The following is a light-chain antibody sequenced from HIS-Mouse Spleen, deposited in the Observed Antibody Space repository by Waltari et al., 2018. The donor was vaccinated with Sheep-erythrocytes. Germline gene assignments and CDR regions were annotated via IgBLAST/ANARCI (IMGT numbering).Light chain of an antibody. J-gene: IGLJ1*01. CDR2: QDS. CDR3: CSYAGSYNHV. Sequence: SYELTQPPSVSVSPGQTASIPCSGDKLGDKYAFWYQQKPGQSPVLVIYQDSKRPSGVPDRFSGSKSGNTASLTISGLQAEDEADYYCCSYAGSYNHVFATGTKVTVL. V-gene: IGLV3-1*01. CDR1: KLGDKY.